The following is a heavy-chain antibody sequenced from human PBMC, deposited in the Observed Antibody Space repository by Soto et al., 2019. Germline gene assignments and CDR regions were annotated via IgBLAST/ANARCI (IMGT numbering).Heavy chain of an antibody. Sequence: GASVKVSCKASGYTFTGYYMHWVRQAPGQGLEWMGWINPNSGGTNYAQKFQGWVTMTRDTSISTAYMELSRLRSDDTAVYYCARSPYYDFWSGPYYYMDVWGKGTTVTV. CDR3: ARSPYYDFWSGPYYYMDV. CDR1: GYTFTGYY. V-gene: IGHV1-2*04. J-gene: IGHJ6*03. D-gene: IGHD3-3*01. CDR2: INPNSGGT.